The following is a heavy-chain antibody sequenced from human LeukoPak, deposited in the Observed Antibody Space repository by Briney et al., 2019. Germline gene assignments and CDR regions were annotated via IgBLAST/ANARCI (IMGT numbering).Heavy chain of an antibody. V-gene: IGHV4-61*01. Sequence: SETLSLTCTVPGGSVSSDSYFWTWIRQPPGKGLEWIGYIYYSGSTNYNPSLKSRVTISLDTSKSQISLKLRSVTAADTAVYYCARGQRRLQDYWGQGTLVTVSS. CDR2: IYYSGST. CDR1: GGSVSSDSYF. J-gene: IGHJ4*02. CDR3: ARGQRRLQDY.